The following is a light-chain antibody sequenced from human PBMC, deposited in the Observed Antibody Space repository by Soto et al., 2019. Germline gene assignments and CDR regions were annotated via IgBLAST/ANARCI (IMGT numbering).Light chain of an antibody. J-gene: IGKJ1*01. CDR2: GAS. Sequence: EIVLTQSPGTLSLSPGERATLSCRASQSVSSSYLAWYQQKPGQAPRLLIYGASIRATGIPDRFSGSGSGTDVTLTISRLEPEDFAVYYCQQYGNSPLTFGQGTKVEIK. CDR3: QQYGNSPLT. V-gene: IGKV3-20*01. CDR1: QSVSSSY.